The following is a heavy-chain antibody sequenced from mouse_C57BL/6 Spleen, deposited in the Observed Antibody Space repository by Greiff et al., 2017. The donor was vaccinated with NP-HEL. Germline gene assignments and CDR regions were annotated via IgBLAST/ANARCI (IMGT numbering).Heavy chain of an antibody. V-gene: IGHV5-6*01. Sequence: EVMLVESGGDLVKPGGSLKLSCAASGFTFSSYGMSWVRQTPDKRLEWVATISSGGSYTYYPDSVKGRFTISRDNAKNTLYLQMSSLKSEDTAMYYCARPPYITTVPAWFAYWGQGTLVTVSA. J-gene: IGHJ3*01. D-gene: IGHD1-1*01. CDR1: GFTFSSYG. CDR3: ARPPYITTVPAWFAY. CDR2: ISSGGSYT.